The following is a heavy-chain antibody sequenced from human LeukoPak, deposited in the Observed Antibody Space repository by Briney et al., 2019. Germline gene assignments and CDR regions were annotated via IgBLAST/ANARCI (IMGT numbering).Heavy chain of an antibody. J-gene: IGHJ4*02. V-gene: IGHV4-59*13. Sequence: SETLSLTCTVSGVSLSTNYWNWTRQSPEKGLEWIGYISNSGSADRHPSLKSRVTISLDPSKNQLSLSLNSVTAADTAVYFCAGYDHSNYLAYWGQGARVTVSS. CDR1: GVSLSTNY. CDR2: ISNSGSA. D-gene: IGHD3-16*01. CDR3: AGYDHSNYLAY.